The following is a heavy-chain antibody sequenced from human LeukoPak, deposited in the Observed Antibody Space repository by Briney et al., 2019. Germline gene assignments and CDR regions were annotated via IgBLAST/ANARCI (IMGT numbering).Heavy chain of an antibody. CDR3: AKAGVYYSSGYRSYFDY. CDR1: GFTFSSYA. Sequence: GGSLRLSCEASGFTFSSYAMSWVRQAPEKGLEWVSTVSDSGSSTYYADSVKGRFTISRDNSENTLHLQMNSLRAEDTAVYYCAKAGVYYSSGYRSYFDYWGQGTLVTVSS. V-gene: IGHV3-23*01. CDR2: VSDSGSST. D-gene: IGHD3-22*01. J-gene: IGHJ4*02.